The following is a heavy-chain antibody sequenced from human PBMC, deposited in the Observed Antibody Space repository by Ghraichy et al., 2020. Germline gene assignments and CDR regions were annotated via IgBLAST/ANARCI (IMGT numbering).Heavy chain of an antibody. J-gene: IGHJ4*02. CDR2: ISGSANKT. CDR1: GFTFSSYA. CDR3: AKDRMPFSSGYSDY. Sequence: GGSLRLSCAASGFTFSSYAMSWVRQAPGKGLEWVSAISGSANKTYYADSVKGRFTISRDNSMNTLFLQMSSLRAEDTAVYYCAKDRMPFSSGYSDYWGQGTLVTVSS. D-gene: IGHD3-22*01. V-gene: IGHV3-23*01.